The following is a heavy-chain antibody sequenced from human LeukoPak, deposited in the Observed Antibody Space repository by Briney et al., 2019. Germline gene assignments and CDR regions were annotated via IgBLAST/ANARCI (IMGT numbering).Heavy chain of an antibody. J-gene: IGHJ4*02. V-gene: IGHV1-8*03. CDR2: MNPNSGNT. CDR1: GYTFTSYD. D-gene: IGHD6-6*01. Sequence: ASVKVSCKASGYTFTSYDINWVRQATGQGLEWMGWMNPNSGNTGYAQKFQGRVTITRNTSISTPYLELSSLRSEDTSVYYCARVPYSSSSGFDYWGQGTLVTVSS. CDR3: ARVPYSSSSGFDY.